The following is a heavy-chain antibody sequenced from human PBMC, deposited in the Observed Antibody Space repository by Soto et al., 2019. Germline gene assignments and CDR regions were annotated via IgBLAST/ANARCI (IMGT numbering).Heavy chain of an antibody. J-gene: IGHJ4*02. CDR2: ISYDGSNK. V-gene: IGHV3-30-3*01. D-gene: IGHD3-22*01. CDR1: GFTFSSYA. Sequence: QPGGSLRLSCAASGFTFSSYAMHWVRQAPGKGLEWVAVISYDGSNKYYADSVKGRFTISRDNSKNTLYLQMNSLRAEDTAVYYCARDPWYYDSSGLALYWGQGTLVTVSS. CDR3: ARDPWYYDSSGLALY.